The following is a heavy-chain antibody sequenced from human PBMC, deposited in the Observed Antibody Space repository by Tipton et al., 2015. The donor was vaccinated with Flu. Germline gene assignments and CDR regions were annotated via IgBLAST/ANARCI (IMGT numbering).Heavy chain of an antibody. Sequence: TLSLTCTASGGSISSGSYYWSWIRQPAGKGLEWIGRIYTSGSTNYNPSLKSRVTISVDTSKNQFSLNLSSMTAADTAVYFCARAAAAALDYWGQGTLVTVSS. J-gene: IGHJ4*02. D-gene: IGHD6-13*01. CDR2: IYTSGST. V-gene: IGHV4-61*02. CDR3: ARAAAAALDY. CDR1: GGSISSGSYY.